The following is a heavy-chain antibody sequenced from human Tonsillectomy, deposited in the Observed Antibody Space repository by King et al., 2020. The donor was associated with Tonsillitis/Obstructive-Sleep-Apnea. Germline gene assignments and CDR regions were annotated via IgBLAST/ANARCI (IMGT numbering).Heavy chain of an antibody. J-gene: IGHJ5*02. D-gene: IGHD6-13*01. Sequence: VQLQESGPGLVKPTGTLSLTCAVSGGSISSSDLWTWVRQPPGKGLEGIGEIYRSGSTNYNPSLKSRVAISVDKPKNQVSLKLSSVTAADAAGYYCARGQAAAGSNWFDTWGQGTLVTVSS. V-gene: IGHV4-4*02. CDR3: ARGQAAAGSNWFDT. CDR2: IYRSGST. CDR1: GGSISSSDL.